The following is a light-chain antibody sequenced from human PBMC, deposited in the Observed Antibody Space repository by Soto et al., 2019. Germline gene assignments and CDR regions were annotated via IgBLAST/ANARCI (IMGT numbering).Light chain of an antibody. CDR3: MQGTHWPPYT. J-gene: IGKJ2*01. CDR2: KVS. V-gene: IGKV2-30*01. Sequence: DVVMTQSPLSLPVTLGQPASISCRSSQSLAYSDGNTYLNWFQQRPGQSPRRLIYKVSNRDSGVPASFSGSGSGTDFTLKISRVEAEDVGVYYCMQGTHWPPYTFGQGTKLDIK. CDR1: QSLAYSDGNTY.